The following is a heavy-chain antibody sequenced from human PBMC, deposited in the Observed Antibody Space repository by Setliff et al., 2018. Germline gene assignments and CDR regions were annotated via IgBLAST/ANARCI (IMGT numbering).Heavy chain of an antibody. D-gene: IGHD6-6*01. CDR3: ARGRIAERPEAIDY. V-gene: IGHV4-34*01. J-gene: IGHJ4*02. CDR2: INHRGFT. CDR1: GESFDNHY. Sequence: SETLSLTCAVYGESFDNHYWTWIRQPSGERLEWIGEINHRGFTDYKPSLKSRLTMSVDTSRNQFSLNLGSVTAADTGVYYCARGRIAERPEAIDYWGQGTPVTVSS.